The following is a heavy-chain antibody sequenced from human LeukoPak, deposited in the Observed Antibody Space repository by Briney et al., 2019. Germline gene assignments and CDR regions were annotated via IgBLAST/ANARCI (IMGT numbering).Heavy chain of an antibody. V-gene: IGHV4-34*01. CDR3: ARDLGSSPGFDY. D-gene: IGHD6-6*01. CDR2: INHSGST. CDR1: GGSFSGYY. Sequence: SETLSLTCAVYGGSFSGYYWSWIRQPPGKGLEWIGEINHSGSTNYNPSLKSRVTISVDTSKNQFSLKLSSVTAADTAVYYCARDLGSSPGFDYWGQGTLVTVSS. J-gene: IGHJ4*02.